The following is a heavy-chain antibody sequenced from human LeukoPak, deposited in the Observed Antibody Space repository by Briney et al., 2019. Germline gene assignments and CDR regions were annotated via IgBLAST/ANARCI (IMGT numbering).Heavy chain of an antibody. Sequence: SETLSLTCTVSGGSISSYYWSWIRQPPGKGLEWIGYIYYSGSTNYNPSLKSRVTISVDTSKNQFSLKLSSVTAADTAVYYCARNYGSGYNDFWGRGTLVTVSS. CDR1: GGSISSYY. V-gene: IGHV4-59*01. D-gene: IGHD3-10*01. CDR2: IYYSGST. CDR3: ARNYGSGYNDF. J-gene: IGHJ4*02.